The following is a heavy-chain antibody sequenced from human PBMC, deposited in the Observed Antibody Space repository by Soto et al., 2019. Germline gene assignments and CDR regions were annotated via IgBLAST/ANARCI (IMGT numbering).Heavy chain of an antibody. CDR1: GFTFSSYA. D-gene: IGHD2-2*01. CDR2: ISYDGSNK. CDR3: ARDLRPYCSSTSCHVFDY. J-gene: IGHJ4*02. Sequence: QVQLVESGGGVVQPGRSLRLSCAASGFTFSSYAMHWVRQAPGKGLEWVAVISYDGSNKYYADSVNGRFTISRDNSKNTLYLQMNSLRAEDTAVYYCARDLRPYCSSTSCHVFDYWGQGTLVTVSS. V-gene: IGHV3-30-3*01.